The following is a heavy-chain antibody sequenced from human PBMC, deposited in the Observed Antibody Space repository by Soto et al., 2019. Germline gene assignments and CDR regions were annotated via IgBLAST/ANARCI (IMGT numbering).Heavy chain of an antibody. D-gene: IGHD6-19*01. Sequence: GGSLRLSCAASGFTFSSYGMHWVHQAPGKGLEWVAVISYDGSNKYYADSVKGRFTISRDNSKNTLYLQMNSLRAEDTAVYYCAKEGGRMQWLPLNQCYYGMVVWDQGTTLTVSS. J-gene: IGHJ6*02. CDR1: GFTFSSYG. CDR3: AKEGGRMQWLPLNQCYYGMVV. V-gene: IGHV3-30*18. CDR2: ISYDGSNK.